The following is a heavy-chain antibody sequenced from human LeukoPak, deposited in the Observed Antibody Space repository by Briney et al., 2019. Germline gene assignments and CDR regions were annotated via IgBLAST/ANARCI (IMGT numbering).Heavy chain of an antibody. J-gene: IGHJ4*02. CDR2: IKQDGSEK. CDR3: ARGSSGRYFEFIDY. D-gene: IGHD1-26*01. CDR1: GFTFSSYW. V-gene: IGHV3-7*01. Sequence: GGSLRLSCAASGFTFSSYWMSWVRQAPGKGREWVANIKQDGSEKYYVDSVKGRFTISRDNAKNSVYLQMNSLGAEDTAVYYCARGSSGRYFEFIDYWGQGTLVTVSS.